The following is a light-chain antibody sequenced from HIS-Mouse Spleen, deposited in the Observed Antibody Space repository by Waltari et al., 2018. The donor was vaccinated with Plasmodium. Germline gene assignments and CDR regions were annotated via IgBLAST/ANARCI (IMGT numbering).Light chain of an antibody. CDR3: SSYTSSSTPHYV. CDR2: EVS. CDR1: SSDVGGSNY. J-gene: IGLJ1*01. V-gene: IGLV2-14*01. Sequence: QSALTQPASVSGSPGQSITISCTGTSSDVGGSNYVSWYQQHPGKAPKLMIYEVSNRPSGVSNRFSGSKSGNTASLTISGLQAEDEADYYCSSYTSSSTPHYVFGTGTKVTVL.